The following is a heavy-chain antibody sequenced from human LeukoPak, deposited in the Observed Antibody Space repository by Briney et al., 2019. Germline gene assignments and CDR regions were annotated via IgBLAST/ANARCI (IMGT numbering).Heavy chain of an antibody. CDR3: AGENDYYDGSGYFSD. CDR2: IYINGST. V-gene: IGHV4-61*02. CDR1: GGSISSGSYY. J-gene: IGHJ4*02. D-gene: IGHD3-22*01. Sequence: SETLSLTCTVSGGSISSGSYYWSWIRQPAGKGLEWIGRIYINGSTNHNPSLKSRVTISIDTSQNQFSLRLSSVTAADTAMYYCAGENDYYDGSGYFSDWGQGTLVTVSS.